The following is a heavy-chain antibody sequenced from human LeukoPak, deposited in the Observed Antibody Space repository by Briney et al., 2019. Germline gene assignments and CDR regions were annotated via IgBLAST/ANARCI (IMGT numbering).Heavy chain of an antibody. Sequence: SETLSLTCTVSGGSIGTYSWNWIRQPPGKGLEWIGYIYYSGTTNYNPSLKSRVTISVDTSKNQFSLKLSSVTAADTAVYYCARHFRDYVWGSYRFYYFDYWGQGTLVTVSS. D-gene: IGHD3-16*02. V-gene: IGHV4-59*08. J-gene: IGHJ4*02. CDR3: ARHFRDYVWGSYRFYYFDY. CDR2: IYYSGTT. CDR1: GGSIGTYS.